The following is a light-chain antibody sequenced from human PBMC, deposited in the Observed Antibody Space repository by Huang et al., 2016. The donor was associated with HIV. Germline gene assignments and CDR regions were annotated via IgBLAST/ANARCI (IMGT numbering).Light chain of an antibody. V-gene: IGKV3-20*01. Sequence: TQSPDTLSLSPGERATVSCRASQSVTRNYLAWYQQRPGQAPKLLIYGASTRATGIPDRFSGSGSGTDFTLTISRLAPEDFAVYYCQQFGSSPPYSFGQGTKLEIK. CDR3: QQFGSSPPYS. CDR2: GAS. J-gene: IGKJ2*03. CDR1: QSVTRNY.